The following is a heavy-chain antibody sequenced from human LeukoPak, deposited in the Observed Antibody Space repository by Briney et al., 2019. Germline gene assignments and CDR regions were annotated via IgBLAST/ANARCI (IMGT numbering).Heavy chain of an antibody. D-gene: IGHD3-10*01. CDR2: MSGSGYSI. J-gene: IGHJ4*02. CDR3: ARARIPKILIITGVKDYYLDH. CDR1: GFTFSSYA. V-gene: IGHV3-23*01. Sequence: GGSLRLSCVVSGFTFSSYALTWVRQAPGKGLEWVSVMSGSGYSIDYADSVKGRFTISRDKSKNTLYLEMNSLRVDDTAVYYCARARIPKILIITGVKDYYLDHWGQGTLVTVSS.